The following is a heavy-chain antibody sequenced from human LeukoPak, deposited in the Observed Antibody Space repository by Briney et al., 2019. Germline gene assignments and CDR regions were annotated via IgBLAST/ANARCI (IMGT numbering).Heavy chain of an antibody. V-gene: IGHV1-2*02. D-gene: IGHD3-22*01. CDR1: GYSFTGYY. Sequence: ASVKVSCKASGYSFTGYYIHWMRQAPGQGLEWMGWINPNSGGTNYAQKFQGRVTMTRDTSISTAYMELSRLRSDDTAVYYCARSSLNYYDSSGYSEYFQHWGQGTLVTVSS. J-gene: IGHJ1*01. CDR3: ARSSLNYYDSSGYSEYFQH. CDR2: INPNSGGT.